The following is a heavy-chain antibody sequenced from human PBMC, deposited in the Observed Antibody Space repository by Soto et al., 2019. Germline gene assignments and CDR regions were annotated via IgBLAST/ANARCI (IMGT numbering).Heavy chain of an antibody. CDR2: IYYSGTT. CDR3: ARIYCWTTDGQAHGIAV. CDR1: GGSVSSGSYY. Sequence: SETLSLTCTVSGGSVSSGSYYWTWIRQPPGKGLEWLGYIYYSGTTNYNPPLKSRITISVNTSGNQFSLKLSSVTAADTAVYFGARIYCWTTDGQAHGIAVLGQGTTVTVSS. J-gene: IGHJ6*02. D-gene: IGHD2-8*02. V-gene: IGHV4-61*01.